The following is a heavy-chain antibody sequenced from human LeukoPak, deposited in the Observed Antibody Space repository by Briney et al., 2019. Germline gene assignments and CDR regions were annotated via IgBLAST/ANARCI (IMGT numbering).Heavy chain of an antibody. CDR3: ARGPSLVRGLDY. Sequence: SQTLSLTCTVSGVSISSGSYYWSWIRQHPGKGLEWIGYIYYSGSTYYNPSLKSRVTISVDTSKNRFSLKLSSVTAADTAVYYCARGPSLVRGLDYWGQGTLVTVSS. CDR1: GVSISSGSYY. J-gene: IGHJ4*02. V-gene: IGHV4-31*03. CDR2: IYYSGST. D-gene: IGHD3-10*01.